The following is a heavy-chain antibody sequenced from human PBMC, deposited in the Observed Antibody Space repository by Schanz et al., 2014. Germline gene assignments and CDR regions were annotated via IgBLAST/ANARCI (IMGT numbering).Heavy chain of an antibody. V-gene: IGHV3-33*01. CDR3: ARGVRIDY. D-gene: IGHD3-3*01. CDR1: GFTFSSYG. J-gene: IGHJ4*02. Sequence: LVESGGGVVQPGRSLRLSCAASGFTFSSYGMHWVRQVPGKGLEWVAVVCYDGSKKYYADSVKGRFTTSRDNSKNTMYLQMNSLRAEDTAVYYCARGVRIDYWGQGTLVTVSS. CDR2: VCYDGSKK.